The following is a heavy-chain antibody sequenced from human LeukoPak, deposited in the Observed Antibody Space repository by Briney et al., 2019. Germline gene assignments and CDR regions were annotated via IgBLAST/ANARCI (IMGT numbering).Heavy chain of an antibody. CDR1: GFTFSSYA. Sequence: GGSLRLSCAASGFTFSSYAMSWVRQAPGKGLEWVSAVSNSGATTYYADSVKGRFTISRDNSKNTLCLQMNSLRAEDTAVYYCARAHTKYVDVVATNYWGQGTLVTVSS. CDR2: VSNSGATT. CDR3: ARAHTKYVDVVATNY. J-gene: IGHJ4*02. D-gene: IGHD5-12*01. V-gene: IGHV3-23*01.